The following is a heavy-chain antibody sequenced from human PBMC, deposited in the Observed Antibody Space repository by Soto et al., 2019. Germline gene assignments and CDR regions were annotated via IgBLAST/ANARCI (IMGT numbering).Heavy chain of an antibody. J-gene: IGHJ4*02. D-gene: IGHD3-10*01. CDR1: GFTFSSYA. CDR2: MSGSGNRT. Sequence: EVQLLESGGGLVQPGGSLRLSCAASGFTFSSYAMSWVRQAPGKGLEWVSAMSGSGNRTYYADSVKGRFTISRDNSKNPLYLQMNSLRAEDTAVYYCAKGDYYGSGIAGDYFDYWGQGTLVTVSS. V-gene: IGHV3-23*01. CDR3: AKGDYYGSGIAGDYFDY.